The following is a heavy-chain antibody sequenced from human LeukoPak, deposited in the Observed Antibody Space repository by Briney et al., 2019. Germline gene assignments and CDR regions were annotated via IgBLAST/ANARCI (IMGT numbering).Heavy chain of an antibody. V-gene: IGHV1-2*02. Sequence: ASVKVSCKASGYTFTDYDMHRVRQAPGQRLEWMGWINPNSDTNYAQKFQGRVTMTRDTSTSTGYMELTRLTSDDTAVYFCARIRWMDSWGQGTLVTVSS. CDR3: ARIRWMDS. J-gene: IGHJ5*01. CDR1: GYTFTDYD. CDR2: INPNSDT.